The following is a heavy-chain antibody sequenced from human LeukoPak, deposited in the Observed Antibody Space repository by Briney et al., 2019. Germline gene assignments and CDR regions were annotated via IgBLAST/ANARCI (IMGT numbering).Heavy chain of an antibody. J-gene: IGHJ4*02. Sequence: GGSLRLSCAPSGLTFSSYGMHWVRQAPGKGLEWVAVISYDGTNKYSADSVKGRFTISRDNSKNTLYLQMNSLRAEDTAVYYCAKVGNSWYYFDYWGEGTLVTVSS. V-gene: IGHV3-30*18. D-gene: IGHD6-13*01. CDR1: GLTFSSYG. CDR3: AKVGNSWYYFDY. CDR2: ISYDGTNK.